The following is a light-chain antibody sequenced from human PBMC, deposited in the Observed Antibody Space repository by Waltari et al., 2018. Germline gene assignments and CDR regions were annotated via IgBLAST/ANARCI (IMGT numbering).Light chain of an antibody. CDR3: SSYGGINNSPYV. J-gene: IGLJ1*01. V-gene: IGLV2-8*01. CDR2: EVS. Sequence: QSALTQPLSSSGSPGESVTITCTGTSSDVGSNDFGSWIQQFPGKAPKLIIWEVSRRPSGVPYRFSGSKSGNTASLTVSGLQAEDEADYYCSSYGGINNSPYVFGTGTKVTV. CDR1: SSDVGSNDF.